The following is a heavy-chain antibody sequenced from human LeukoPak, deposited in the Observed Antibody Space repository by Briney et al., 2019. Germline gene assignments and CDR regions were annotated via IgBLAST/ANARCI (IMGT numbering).Heavy chain of an antibody. V-gene: IGHV4-39*01. Sequence: NPSETLSLTCTVSSDSIYSSNYYWGWIRQPPGKGLEWIGSIYYSGSTYYYSSLKSRVTISVDTSKNQFSLKLSSLTAADTAVYYCARAAYCGGDCYLFDYWGQGTLVTVFS. D-gene: IGHD2-21*02. J-gene: IGHJ4*02. CDR3: ARAAYCGGDCYLFDY. CDR2: IYYSGST. CDR1: SDSIYSSNYY.